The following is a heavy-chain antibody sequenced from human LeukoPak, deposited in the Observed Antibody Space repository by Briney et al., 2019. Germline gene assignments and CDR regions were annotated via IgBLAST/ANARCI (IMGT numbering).Heavy chain of an antibody. D-gene: IGHD3-10*01. CDR3: ASQREYYYGSGSSYDAFDI. V-gene: IGHV5-51*01. CDR1: GYSFTNYW. Sequence: PGDSLKISCKGSGYSFTNYWIGWVRQMPGKGLEWMGIIYPGDSDTRYSPSFQGQVTISADKSISTAYLQWSSLKASDTAMYYCASQREYYYGSGSSYDAFDIWGQGTMVTVSS. J-gene: IGHJ3*02. CDR2: IYPGDSDT.